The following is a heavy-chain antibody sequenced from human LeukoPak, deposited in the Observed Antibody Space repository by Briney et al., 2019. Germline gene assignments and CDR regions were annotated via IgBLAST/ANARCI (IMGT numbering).Heavy chain of an antibody. CDR3: AGAGDYYGSGTSY. CDR1: GGSFSSSSFY. Sequence: PSETLSLTCSVSGGSFSSSSFYWGWIRQPPGQGLEWIASVYESGSTYYNPSLKSRVTISVDTSKNQFSLKLSSVSAADTAVYYCAGAGDYYGSGTSYWGQGTLVTVSS. J-gene: IGHJ4*02. D-gene: IGHD3-10*01. V-gene: IGHV4-39*07. CDR2: VYESGST.